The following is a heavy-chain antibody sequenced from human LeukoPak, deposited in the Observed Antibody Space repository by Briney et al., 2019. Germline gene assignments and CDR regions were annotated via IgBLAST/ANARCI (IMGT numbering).Heavy chain of an antibody. J-gene: IGHJ4*02. CDR1: GYNFNNYY. CDR3: ARQGAYSSAIGMGY. V-gene: IGHV1-46*02. D-gene: IGHD6-19*01. CDR2: INPSGGGT. Sequence: ASVKVSCKASGYNFNNYYMYWVRQAPGQGLEWMGMINPSGGGTSYAQKFQGRVTMTRDTSTRTVYMEVSSLKPEDTAVYYCARQGAYSSAIGMGYWGQGTLVTVSS.